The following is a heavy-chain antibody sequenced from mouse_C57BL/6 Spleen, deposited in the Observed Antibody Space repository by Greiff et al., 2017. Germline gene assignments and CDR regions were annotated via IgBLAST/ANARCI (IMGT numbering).Heavy chain of an antibody. J-gene: IGHJ2*01. CDR2: IDPETGGT. Sequence: QVQLQQSGAELVRPGASVTLSCKASGYTFTDYEMHWVKQTPVHGLEWIGAIDPETGGTAYNQKFKGKAILTADKSSSTAYMELRSLTSEDSAVYYCTRIYYDYDGGVDYWGQGTTLTVSS. D-gene: IGHD2-4*01. CDR1: GYTFTDYE. V-gene: IGHV1-15*01. CDR3: TRIYYDYDGGVDY.